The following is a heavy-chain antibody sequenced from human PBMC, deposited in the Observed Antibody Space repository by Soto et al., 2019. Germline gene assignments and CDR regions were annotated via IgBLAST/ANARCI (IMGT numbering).Heavy chain of an antibody. CDR3: ARTMVRGVMTLQHYYYMDV. J-gene: IGHJ6*03. Sequence: QVQLVESGGGLGKPGGSLRLSCAASGFTFSDYYMSWIRQAPGKGLEWVSYISSSGSTIYYADSVKGRFTISRYNAKNSLYLQMNSLRAEDTAVYYCARTMVRGVMTLQHYYYMDVLGKGTTVTVSS. CDR1: GFTFSDYY. D-gene: IGHD3-10*01. CDR2: ISSSGSTI. V-gene: IGHV3-11*01.